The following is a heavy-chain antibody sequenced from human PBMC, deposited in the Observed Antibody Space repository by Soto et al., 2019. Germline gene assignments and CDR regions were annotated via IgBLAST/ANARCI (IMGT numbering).Heavy chain of an antibody. Sequence: SETLSLTCAVSGGSISSGHYPWTWIRQPPGKGLEWIGYIYPGGNTYYSPSLKSRVTIALDTSKSLVSLRLNSVTAADTAVYYCARGFRWGDYDFWSGYSPSYYYYGMDVWGQGTTVTVSS. D-gene: IGHD3-3*01. CDR2: IYPGGNT. CDR3: ARGFRWGDYDFWSGYSPSYYYYGMDV. V-gene: IGHV4-30-2*01. CDR1: GGSISSGHYP. J-gene: IGHJ6*02.